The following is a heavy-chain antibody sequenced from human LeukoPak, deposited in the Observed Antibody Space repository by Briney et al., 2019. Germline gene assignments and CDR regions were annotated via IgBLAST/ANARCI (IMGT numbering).Heavy chain of an antibody. V-gene: IGHV1-8*01. CDR2: MNPNSGNT. J-gene: IGHJ5*02. CDR3: ARGVSSSWSYWFDP. CDR1: GYTFTSYD. D-gene: IGHD6-13*01. Sequence: ASVKVFCKASGYTFTSYDINWVRQATGQGLEWMGWMNPNSGNTGYAQKFQGRVTMTRNTSISTAYMELSSLRSEDTAVYYCARGVSSSWSYWFDPWGQGTLVTVSS.